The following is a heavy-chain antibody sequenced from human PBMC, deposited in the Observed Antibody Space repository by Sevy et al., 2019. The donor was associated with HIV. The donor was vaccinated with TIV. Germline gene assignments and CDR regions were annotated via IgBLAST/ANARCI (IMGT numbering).Heavy chain of an antibody. Sequence: GGSLRLSCAASGFTFSSYAMHWVRQAPGKGLEWVAVISYDGSNKYYADSVKGRFTISRDNSKNTLYLQMNSLRAEDTAVYYCARDFYDFPGAFDIWGQGTMVTVSS. V-gene: IGHV3-30-3*01. CDR3: ARDFYDFPGAFDI. CDR1: GFTFSSYA. J-gene: IGHJ3*02. D-gene: IGHD3-3*01. CDR2: ISYDGSNK.